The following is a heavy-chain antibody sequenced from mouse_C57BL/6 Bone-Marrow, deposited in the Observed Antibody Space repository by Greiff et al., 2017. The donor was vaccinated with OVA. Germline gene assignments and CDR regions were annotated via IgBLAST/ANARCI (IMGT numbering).Heavy chain of an antibody. V-gene: IGHV3-6*01. CDR3: AIDSAWFAY. CDR2: ISYDGSN. CDR1: GYSITSGYY. Sequence: VQLQQSGPGLVKPSQSLSLTCSVTGYSITSGYYWNWIRQFPGNKLEWMGYISYDGSNNYNPSLKNRISITRDTSKNQFFLKLNSVTTEDTATYYCAIDSAWFAYWGQGTLVTVSA. D-gene: IGHD2-4*01. J-gene: IGHJ3*01.